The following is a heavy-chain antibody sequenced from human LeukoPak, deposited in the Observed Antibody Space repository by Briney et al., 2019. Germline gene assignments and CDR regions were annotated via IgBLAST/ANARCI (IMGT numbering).Heavy chain of an antibody. Sequence: GGSLRLSCSASGFIFSPYAMHWVRQAPGKGLEYVSSISSEGKTTYYADSVKGRFTISRDNSKSTLYLQMSSLRPEDTAVYYCVKDRWVDHWGQGTLVTVSS. CDR1: GFIFSPYA. CDR3: VKDRWVDH. CDR2: ISSEGKTT. J-gene: IGHJ4*02. D-gene: IGHD6-13*01. V-gene: IGHV3-64D*06.